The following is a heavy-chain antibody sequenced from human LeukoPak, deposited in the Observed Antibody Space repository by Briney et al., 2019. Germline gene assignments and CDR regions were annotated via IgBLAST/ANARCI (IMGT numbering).Heavy chain of an antibody. Sequence: PEGSLRLSCAASGFIFSSYAMSWVRQAPGKGLEWISDISGSGTKTYYADSVKGRFTISRDNSKNTLYLQMNSLRAEDTAVYYCAKWNRAATAALRYYFDYWGQGTLVTVSS. J-gene: IGHJ4*02. V-gene: IGHV3-23*01. D-gene: IGHD6-13*01. CDR2: ISGSGTKT. CDR1: GFIFSSYA. CDR3: AKWNRAATAALRYYFDY.